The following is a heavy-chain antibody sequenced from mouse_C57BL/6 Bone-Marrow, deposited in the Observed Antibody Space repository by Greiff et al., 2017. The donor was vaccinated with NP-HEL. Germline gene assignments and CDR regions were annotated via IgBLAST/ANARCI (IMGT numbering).Heavy chain of an antibody. CDR1: GYTFTDYE. D-gene: IGHD1-1*01. J-gene: IGHJ3*01. V-gene: IGHV1-15*01. CDR2: IDPETGGT. Sequence: VQLQQSGAELVRPGASVTLSCKASGYTFTDYEMHWVKQTPVHGLEWIGAIDPETGGTAYNQKFKGKAILTADKSSSTAYMKLRSLTSEDSAVDYATYYCASSASWFAYGGRGNLVTVSA. CDR3: TYYCASSASWFAY.